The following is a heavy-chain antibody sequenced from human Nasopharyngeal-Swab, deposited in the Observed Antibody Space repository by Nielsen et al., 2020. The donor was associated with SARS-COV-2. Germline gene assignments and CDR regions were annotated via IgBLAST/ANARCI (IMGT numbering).Heavy chain of an antibody. J-gene: IGHJ4*02. Sequence: SETLSLTCTVSGGSISSYYWSWIRQPPGKGLEWIGYIYYSGSTNYNPSLKSRVTISVDTSTNQLSLKLTSVTAADTAVYYCARGRGTRSYFDYWGQGTQVTVS. CDR1: GGSISSYY. CDR3: ARGRGTRSYFDY. V-gene: IGHV4-59*01. D-gene: IGHD3/OR15-3a*01. CDR2: IYYSGST.